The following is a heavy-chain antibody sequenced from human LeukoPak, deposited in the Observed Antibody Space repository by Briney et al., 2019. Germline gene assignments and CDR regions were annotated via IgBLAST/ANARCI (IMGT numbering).Heavy chain of an antibody. V-gene: IGHV3-30-3*01. D-gene: IGHD4-17*01. CDR3: ARGPLSTVTHYYYGMDV. J-gene: IGHJ6*02. CDR1: GFTFSSYA. CDR2: ISYDGSNK. Sequence: PGGSLRLSCAASGFTFSSYAMHWVRQAPGKGLEWVAVISYDGSNKYYADSVKGRFTISRDNSKNTLYLQMNSLRAEDTAVYYCARGPLSTVTHYYYGMDVWGQGTTVTVSS.